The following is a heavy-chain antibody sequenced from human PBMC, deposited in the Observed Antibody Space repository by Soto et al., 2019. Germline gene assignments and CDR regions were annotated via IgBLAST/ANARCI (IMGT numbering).Heavy chain of an antibody. CDR1: GFAFSDYA. D-gene: IGHD2-2*01. V-gene: IGHV3-23*01. Sequence: EVQLLESGGGLVQPGGSLRLSCAASGFAFSDYAMTWVRQAPGKGPEGVATFGHSADGASNYAVSVRGRFTISRDSSRSTVFPQMNSLRADDTAKYYCVKDWTGTRCPCMDVWGQGTAVTVSS. CDR3: VKDWTGTRCPCMDV. CDR2: FGHSADGA. J-gene: IGHJ6*02.